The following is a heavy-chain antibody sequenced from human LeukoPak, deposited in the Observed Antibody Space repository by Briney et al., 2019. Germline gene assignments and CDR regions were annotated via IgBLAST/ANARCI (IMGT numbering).Heavy chain of an antibody. CDR3: ARHMTVGHWPSARHFDY. J-gene: IGHJ4*02. V-gene: IGHV5-51*01. Sequence: GESLKICCKGSGYSFTSYWIGWVPQMPGKGLEWMEIIYPGDSDTRYSPSFQGQVIISADKSISTAYLQWSSLEASDTAIYYCARHMTVGHWPSARHFDYWGRGTLVTVSS. CDR1: GYSFTSYW. CDR2: IYPGDSDT. D-gene: IGHD4-23*01.